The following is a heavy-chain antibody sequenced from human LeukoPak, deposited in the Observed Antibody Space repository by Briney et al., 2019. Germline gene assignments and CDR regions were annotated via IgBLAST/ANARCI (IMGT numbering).Heavy chain of an antibody. Sequence: ASVKLSCKASGYTFTSYGISWVRQAPGQGLEWMGWISAYNGNTNYAQKLQGRVTMTTDTSTSTAYLELRSLRSDDTAVYYCARGSLVGLRFGELMRAPDYWGQGTLVTVSS. J-gene: IGHJ4*02. CDR3: ARGSLVGLRFGELMRAPDY. V-gene: IGHV1-18*01. CDR2: ISAYNGNT. D-gene: IGHD3-10*01. CDR1: GYTFTSYG.